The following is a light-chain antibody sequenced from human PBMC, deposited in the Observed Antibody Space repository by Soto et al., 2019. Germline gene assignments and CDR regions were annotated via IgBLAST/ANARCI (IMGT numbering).Light chain of an antibody. CDR3: QQYASSVT. J-gene: IGKJ1*01. Sequence: EILLTQSPDSLSLSPGDRATLSCRVSRSVSSTFFAWYQQKPGQAPRLLIYGASSRATGIPDRFSGSGSGTDFTLTITRLEPEDFAVYYFQQYASSVTFGLGTKVEIK. V-gene: IGKV3-20*01. CDR2: GAS. CDR1: RSVSSTF.